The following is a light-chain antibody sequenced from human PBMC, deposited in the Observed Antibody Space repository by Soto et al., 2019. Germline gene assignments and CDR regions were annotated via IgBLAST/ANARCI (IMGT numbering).Light chain of an antibody. Sequence: QSVLTQPASVSGSPLQPITFSCTGKRSDVGGDEFVSWYQQHPDNAPKLIIYDVSDRPSGESSRFSGSKSANTASLTISGLQAEDEADYYCSSYTSSGTYVFGTGTKVTVL. CDR2: DVS. CDR1: RSDVGGDEF. V-gene: IGLV2-14*01. J-gene: IGLJ1*01. CDR3: SSYTSSGTYV.